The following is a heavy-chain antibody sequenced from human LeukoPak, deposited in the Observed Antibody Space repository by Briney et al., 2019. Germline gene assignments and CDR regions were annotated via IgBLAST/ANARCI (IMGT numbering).Heavy chain of an antibody. J-gene: IGHJ5*02. V-gene: IGHV1-2*02. D-gene: IGHD2-2*01. Sequence: ASVKVSCKASGYTFTGYYMHWVRQAPGQGLEWMGWINPNSGGTNYAQKFQGRVTMTRDTSISTAYMELSRLRSDDTAVYYCARDLVVVPAAINLFYPWGQGTLVTVSS. CDR1: GYTFTGYY. CDR3: ARDLVVVPAAINLFYP. CDR2: INPNSGGT.